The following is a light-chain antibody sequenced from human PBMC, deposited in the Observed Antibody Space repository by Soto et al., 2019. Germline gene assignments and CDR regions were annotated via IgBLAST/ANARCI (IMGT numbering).Light chain of an antibody. CDR2: WAS. CDR1: QSVFSNSNNKKY. V-gene: IGKV4-1*01. CDR3: QQYYSTPWT. Sequence: DIVMTQSADSLAVSLGERATINCKSSQSVFSNSNNKKYLAWYQQKPGQPPKLLIHWASIRESGVPDRFSGSGSGTDFTLTINSLQAEDVAVYYCQQYYSTPWTFGQGNKGEIK. J-gene: IGKJ1*01.